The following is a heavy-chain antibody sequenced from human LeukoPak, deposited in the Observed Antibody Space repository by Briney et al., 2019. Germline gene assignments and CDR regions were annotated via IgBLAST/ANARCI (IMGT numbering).Heavy chain of an antibody. V-gene: IGHV3-49*04. CDR2: IRSKAYGGTT. J-gene: IGHJ4*02. CDR3: TSSSGWYFFSYFDY. CDR1: GFTFGDYA. D-gene: IGHD6-19*01. Sequence: PGGSLRLSCTASGFTFGDYAMSWVRQAPGKGLEWVGFIRSKAYGGTTEYAASAKGRFTISRDDSKSIAYLQMNSLKTEDTAVYYCTSSSGWYFFSYFDYWGQGTLVTVSS.